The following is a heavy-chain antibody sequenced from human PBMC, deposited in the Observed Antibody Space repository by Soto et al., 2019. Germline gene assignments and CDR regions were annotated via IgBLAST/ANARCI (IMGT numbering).Heavy chain of an antibody. CDR3: TRGLIAAAATYSF. CDR2: INPSGGST. J-gene: IGHJ4*02. Sequence: QVQLVQSGAEVKKPGASVKVSCKASGYTFTSYYMHCVRQAPGQGLEWMGIINPSGGSTSYAQKFQGRVTMTRDTSTSTVYRELSSLKSEDTAVYYCTRGLIAAAATYSFWGQGTLVTVSS. V-gene: IGHV1-46*03. D-gene: IGHD6-13*01. CDR1: GYTFTSYY.